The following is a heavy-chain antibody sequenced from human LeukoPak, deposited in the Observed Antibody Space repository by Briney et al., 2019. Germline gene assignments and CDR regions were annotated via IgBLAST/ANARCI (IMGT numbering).Heavy chain of an antibody. D-gene: IGHD1-26*01. J-gene: IGHJ4*02. CDR2: FDPEDGET. V-gene: IGHV1-24*01. CDR3: ATELPQYSGSYDNYQDY. CDR1: GYTLTELS. Sequence: ASVKVSCKVSGYTLTELSMHWVRQAPGKGLEWMGGFDPEDGETIYAQKFQGRVTMTEDTSTDTAYMELSSLRSEDTAVYYCATELPQYSGSYDNYQDYWGQGTLVTVSS.